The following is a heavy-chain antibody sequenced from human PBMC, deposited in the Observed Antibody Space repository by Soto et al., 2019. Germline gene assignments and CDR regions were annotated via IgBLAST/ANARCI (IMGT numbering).Heavy chain of an antibody. J-gene: IGHJ4*02. CDR3: AREITAAGRYFDF. D-gene: IGHD6-13*01. CDR1: GGFVSSND. CDR2: ISYSGST. Sequence: SETLSLTCTVSGGFVSSNDWIWIRQPPEKGLEWIGDISYSGSTNYNPTLKSRVTISLDTPKNQFSLKLSSVTAADTAVYYCAREITAAGRYFDFWGQGALVTVSS. V-gene: IGHV4-59*02.